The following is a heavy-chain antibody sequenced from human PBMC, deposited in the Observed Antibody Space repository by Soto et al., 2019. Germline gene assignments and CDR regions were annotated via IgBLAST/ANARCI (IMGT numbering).Heavy chain of an antibody. CDR2: ISGSGGST. CDR1: GFTFSSYA. Sequence: EVQLLESGGALVQPGGSLRLSCAASGFTFSSYAMNWVRQAPGKGLEWVSAISGSGGSTYYADSVEGRFIISRDNSKNTLYLQMTSLRAEDTAVYYCARFWGTWIQPIDYWGQGTLVTVSS. CDR3: ARFWGTWIQPIDY. D-gene: IGHD5-18*01. J-gene: IGHJ4*02. V-gene: IGHV3-23*01.